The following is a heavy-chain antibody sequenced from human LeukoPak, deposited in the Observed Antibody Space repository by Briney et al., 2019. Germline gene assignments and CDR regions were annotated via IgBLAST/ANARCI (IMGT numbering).Heavy chain of an antibody. CDR1: GYTFTGYY. J-gene: IGHJ4*02. CDR3: ARDFYGYYDSSGYYHYFDY. V-gene: IGHV1-2*02. CDR2: INPNSGGT. Sequence: ASVKVSCKASGYTFTGYYMHWVRQAPGQGLEWMGWINPNSGGTNYAQKFQGRVTMTRDTSTSTAYMELSRLRSDDTAVYYCARDFYGYYDSSGYYHYFDYWGQGTLVTVSS. D-gene: IGHD3-22*01.